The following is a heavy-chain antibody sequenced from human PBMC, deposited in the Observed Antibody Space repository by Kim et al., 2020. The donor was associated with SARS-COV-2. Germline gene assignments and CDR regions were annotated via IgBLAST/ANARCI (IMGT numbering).Heavy chain of an antibody. CDR2: IYYSGST. Sequence: SETLSLTCTVSGGSISSYYWSWIRQPPGKGLEWIGYIYYSGSTNYNPSLKSRVTISVDTSKNQFSLKLSSVTAADTAVYYCARGEIGYEDTFDPWGQGTLVTVSS. CDR3: ARGEIGYEDTFDP. CDR1: GGSISSYY. D-gene: IGHD2-2*03. J-gene: IGHJ5*02. V-gene: IGHV4-59*13.